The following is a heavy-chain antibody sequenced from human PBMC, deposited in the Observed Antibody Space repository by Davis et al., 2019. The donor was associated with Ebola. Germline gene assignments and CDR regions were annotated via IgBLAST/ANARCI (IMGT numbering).Heavy chain of an antibody. Sequence: PGGSLRLSCTASGFTFGDYAMSWVRQAPGKGLEWVGFIRSKTDGGTTDYAAPVKGRFTISRDDSKNTLYLQMNSLETEDTAVYYCTTGQGANWGQGTLVTVSS. CDR3: TTGQGAN. CDR2: IRSKTDGGTT. J-gene: IGHJ4*02. CDR1: GFTFGDYA. V-gene: IGHV3-49*04.